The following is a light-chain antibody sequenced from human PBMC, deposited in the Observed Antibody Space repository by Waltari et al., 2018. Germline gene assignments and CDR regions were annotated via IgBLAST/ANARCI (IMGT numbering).Light chain of an antibody. CDR1: QSVSSY. J-gene: IGKJ4*01. CDR2: DAS. CDR3: QQRSNWPPLT. Sequence: EIVLTQSPATLSLSPGERATLSCRASQSVSSYLAWYQQKPGQAPRLLIYDASNWATGSPARFSGSGSGTDFTLTISSLETEDFAVYYCQQRSNWPPLTFGGGTKVEIK. V-gene: IGKV3-11*01.